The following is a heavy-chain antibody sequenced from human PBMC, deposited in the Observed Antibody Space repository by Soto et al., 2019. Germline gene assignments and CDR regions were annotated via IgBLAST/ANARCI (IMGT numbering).Heavy chain of an antibody. Sequence: GASVKVSCKASGYTFTSYGISWVRQAPGQGLEWMGWISAYNGNTNYAQKLQGRVTMTTDTSTSTAYMELRSLRSDDTAVYYCARDLPVADGYYYYYYGMDVWGQGTTVTVSS. CDR2: ISAYNGNT. CDR3: ARDLPVADGYYYYYYGMDV. V-gene: IGHV1-18*01. CDR1: GYTFTSYG. D-gene: IGHD6-19*01. J-gene: IGHJ6*02.